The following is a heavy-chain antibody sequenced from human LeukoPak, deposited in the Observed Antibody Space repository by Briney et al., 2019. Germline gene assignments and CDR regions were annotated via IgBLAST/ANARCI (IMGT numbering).Heavy chain of an antibody. D-gene: IGHD2-8*01. CDR2: ISSYNGNT. V-gene: IGHV1-18*01. CDR3: ARGEYCTNGVCPGDY. Sequence: ASVKVSCKASGYTFTRYGISWVRQPRGQGREWVGFISSYNGNTNYAQKLQGRVTMTTDTTTSTAYMERRSLRSDDTAVYYCARGEYCTNGVCPGDYWGQGTLVTVSS. CDR1: GYTFTRYG. J-gene: IGHJ4*02.